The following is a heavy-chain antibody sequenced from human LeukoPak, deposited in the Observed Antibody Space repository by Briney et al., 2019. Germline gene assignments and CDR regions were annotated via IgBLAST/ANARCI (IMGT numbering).Heavy chain of an antibody. J-gene: IGHJ4*02. CDR3: ARGISSSGWLDY. Sequence: GGSLRLSCAASGFTVSSNFMSWVRQAPGKGLEWISVLYSGGNTYYADSVKGRFTISRDNSENTLFLQMNSLRAGDTAVYYCARGISSSGWLDYWGQGTLVTVSS. CDR2: LYSGGNT. CDR1: GFTVSSNF. V-gene: IGHV3-53*01. D-gene: IGHD6-19*01.